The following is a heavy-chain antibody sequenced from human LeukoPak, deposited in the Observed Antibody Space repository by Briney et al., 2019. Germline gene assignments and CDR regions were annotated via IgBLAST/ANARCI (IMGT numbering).Heavy chain of an antibody. CDR3: ARWDYSNQN. J-gene: IGHJ4*02. CDR2: ISSSSSYI. Sequence: VGSLRLSCAATGFPFYGYWMTWLRQAPGKGLEWVSSISSSSSYIYYADSVKGRFTISRDNAKNSLYLQMNSLRAENTAVYYCARWDYSNQNWGQGTLVTVSS. CDR1: GFPFYGYW. D-gene: IGHD4-11*01. V-gene: IGHV3-21*01.